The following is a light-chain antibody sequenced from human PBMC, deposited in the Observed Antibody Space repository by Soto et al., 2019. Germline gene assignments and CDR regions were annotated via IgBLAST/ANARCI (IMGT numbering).Light chain of an antibody. CDR3: QKYGSAPWT. CDR2: RAS. CDR1: QGFNTNF. V-gene: IGKV3-20*01. J-gene: IGKJ1*01. Sequence: DIELTQSPCTLSVSPGERATLSCRASQGFNTNFLAWYQQKPGHAPRLLIYRASIRATGIPDRFSGRGSGTDFTLTISRLEPEDFAVYYCQKYGSAPWTFGQGTKVEI.